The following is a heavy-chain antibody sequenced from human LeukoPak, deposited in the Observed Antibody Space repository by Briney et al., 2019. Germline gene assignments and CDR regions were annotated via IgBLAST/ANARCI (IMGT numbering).Heavy chain of an antibody. CDR3: ARGGVDYDSSGYYWYYFDY. CDR1: GGSISSYY. J-gene: IGHJ4*02. V-gene: IGHV4-59*12. CDR2: IYYSGST. D-gene: IGHD3-22*01. Sequence: PSETLSLTCTVSGGSISSYYWSWIRQPPGKGLEWIGYIYYSGSTNYNPSLKSRVTISVDTSKNQFSLKLSSVTAADTAVYYCARGGVDYDSSGYYWYYFDYWGQGTLVTVSS.